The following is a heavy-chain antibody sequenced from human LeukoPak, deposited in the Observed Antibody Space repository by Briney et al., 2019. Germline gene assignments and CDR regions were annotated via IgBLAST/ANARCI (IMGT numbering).Heavy chain of an antibody. CDR2: ISRSSSYI. Sequence: GGSLRLSCAASGFTFSSYSMNWVRQAPGKGLEWVSSISRSSSYIYYADSLKGRFTISRDNAKNSLYLQMNSLRAEDTAVYYCATDPSGSYSLFDYWGQGTLVTVSS. CDR3: ATDPSGSYSLFDY. CDR1: GFTFSSYS. V-gene: IGHV3-21*01. J-gene: IGHJ4*02. D-gene: IGHD1-26*01.